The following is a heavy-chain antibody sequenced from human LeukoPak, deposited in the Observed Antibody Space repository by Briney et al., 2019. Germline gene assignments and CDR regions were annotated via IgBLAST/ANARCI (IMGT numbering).Heavy chain of an antibody. Sequence: ASLKVSCEASGYTFTRYDMHWVRQAPGQGLEWVSWINPNSGGTNYAQKFQGRVTMTRDTSISIVYMELSRLRADDTAVYYCARVVGATIGLIDYWGQGTLVTVSS. V-gene: IGHV1-2*02. CDR2: INPNSGGT. D-gene: IGHD1-26*01. CDR3: ARVVGATIGLIDY. CDR1: GYTFTRYD. J-gene: IGHJ4*02.